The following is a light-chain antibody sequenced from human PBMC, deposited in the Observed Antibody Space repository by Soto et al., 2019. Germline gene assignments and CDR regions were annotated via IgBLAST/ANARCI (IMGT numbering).Light chain of an antibody. CDR3: QQSYTIPLS. V-gene: IGKV1-39*01. Sequence: DIQLTQSPSSLSASVGDRVTINCRASQSIHTYLNWYQQRPGKAPMLLIYAASTLQTGVPSRFSGSGSGTDFNLTVSSLQPEDVATYLCQQSYTIPLSFGGGTKVEIK. J-gene: IGKJ4*01. CDR1: QSIHTY. CDR2: AAS.